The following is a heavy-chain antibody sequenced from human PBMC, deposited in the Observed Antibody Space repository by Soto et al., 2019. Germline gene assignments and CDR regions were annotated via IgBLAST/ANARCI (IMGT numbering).Heavy chain of an antibody. Sequence: SLRLYCAASGFTFISYGMLWVLQAPSKGLEWVAVLWDDGMKKYCADSVKGRFTIFRDNSKNTLYMQMNRLRDEDTVVDYFAKDTARNSTYDMDLLGKGTTVPVS. D-gene: IGHD6-6*01. CDR1: GFTFISYG. J-gene: IGHJ6*04. CDR2: LWDDGMKK. CDR3: AKDTARNSTYDMDL. V-gene: IGHV3-33*06.